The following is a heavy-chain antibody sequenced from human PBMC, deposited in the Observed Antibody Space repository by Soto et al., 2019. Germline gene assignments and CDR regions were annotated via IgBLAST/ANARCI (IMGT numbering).Heavy chain of an antibody. Sequence: GGSLRLSCAASGFTFSNAWMNWVRQAPGKGLEWVGRIKSKTDGGTTDYAAPVKGRFTISRDDSKNTLYLQMNSLKTEDTAVYYCTGIVAAPGTEYYYYGMDVWGQGTTVTVS. D-gene: IGHD2-15*01. CDR3: TGIVAAPGTEYYYYGMDV. CDR2: IKSKTDGGTT. CDR1: GFTFSNAW. J-gene: IGHJ6*02. V-gene: IGHV3-15*07.